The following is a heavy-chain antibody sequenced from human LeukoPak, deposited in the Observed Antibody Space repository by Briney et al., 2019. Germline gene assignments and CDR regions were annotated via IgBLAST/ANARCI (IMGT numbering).Heavy chain of an antibody. V-gene: IGHV4-59*01. D-gene: IGHD1-26*01. CDR1: GGSISSYY. CDR2: IYYSGST. CDR3: AREMSGSYYFDY. J-gene: IGHJ4*02. Sequence: PSETLSLTCTVSGGSISSYYWSWIRHPSPNGLEWIGYIYYSGSTNYNPSLKSRVTISVDTSKNQFSLKLSCVTAADTAVYYCAREMSGSYYFDYWGQGTLVNVS.